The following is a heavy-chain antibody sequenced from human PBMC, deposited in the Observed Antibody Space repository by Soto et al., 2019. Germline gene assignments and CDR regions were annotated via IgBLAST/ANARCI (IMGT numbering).Heavy chain of an antibody. D-gene: IGHD3-22*01. Sequence: GGSLRLSCAASGFTFSSYDMHWVRQATGKGLEWVSAIGTAGDTYYPGSVKGRFTISRENAKNSLYLQMNSLRAGDTAVYYCARGLYYYDSSGYSYYFDYWGQGT. J-gene: IGHJ4*02. CDR2: IGTAGDT. V-gene: IGHV3-13*01. CDR1: GFTFSSYD. CDR3: ARGLYYYDSSGYSYYFDY.